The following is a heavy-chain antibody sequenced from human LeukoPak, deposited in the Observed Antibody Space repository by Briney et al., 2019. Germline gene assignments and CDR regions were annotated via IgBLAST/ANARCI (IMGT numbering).Heavy chain of an antibody. CDR1: GFTFSSYG. Sequence: GGSLRLSCAASGFTFSSYGMHWVRQAPGKALEWVAVIWYDGSNKYYADSVKGRFTISRDNSKNTLYLQMNSLRAEDTAVYYCARSLYDSSGYDAFDIWGQGTMVTVSS. CDR3: ARSLYDSSGYDAFDI. D-gene: IGHD3-22*01. CDR2: IWYDGSNK. V-gene: IGHV3-33*01. J-gene: IGHJ3*02.